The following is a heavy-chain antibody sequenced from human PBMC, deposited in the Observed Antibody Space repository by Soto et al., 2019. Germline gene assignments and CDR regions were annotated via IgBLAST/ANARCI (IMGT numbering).Heavy chain of an antibody. CDR3: ARGGGRVATPWFDP. CDR2: IGTAGDT. V-gene: IGHV3-13*04. J-gene: IGHJ5*02. CDR1: GFTFSSYD. Sequence: EVQLVESGGGLVQPGGSLRLSCAASGFTFSSYDMHWVRQATGKGLEWVSAIGTAGDTYYPGSVKGRFTISREKAKNSLYLQMNSLRAGDTAVYYCARGGGRVATPWFDPWGQGTLVTVSS. D-gene: IGHD5-12*01.